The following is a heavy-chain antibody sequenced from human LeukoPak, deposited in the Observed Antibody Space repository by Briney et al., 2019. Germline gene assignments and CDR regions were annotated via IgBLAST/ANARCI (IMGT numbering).Heavy chain of an antibody. CDR3: ARGGPWEVGAMNDY. V-gene: IGHV3-30*04. Sequence: GGSLRLSCAASGFTFNSYSMHWVRQAPGKGLEWVAVISYDGSNKYYADSVKGRFTISRDNSKNTLYLQMNSLRAEDTAVYYCARGGPWEVGAMNDYWGQGTLVTVSS. CDR2: ISYDGSNK. D-gene: IGHD1-26*01. CDR1: GFTFNSYS. J-gene: IGHJ4*02.